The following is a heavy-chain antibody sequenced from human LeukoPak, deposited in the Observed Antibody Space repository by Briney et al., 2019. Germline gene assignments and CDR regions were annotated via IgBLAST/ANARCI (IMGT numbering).Heavy chain of an antibody. V-gene: IGHV4-34*01. CDR1: GGSFSGYY. CDR3: ARGRIDCSSTSCAAGSWFDP. CDR2: INHSGST. Sequence: PSETLSLTCAVYGGSFSGYYWSWIRQPPGKGLEWIGEINHSGSTNYNPSLKSRVTISVDTSKNQFSLKLSSVTAADTAVYYCARGRIDCSSTSCAAGSWFDPWGQGTLVTVSS. J-gene: IGHJ5*02. D-gene: IGHD2-2*01.